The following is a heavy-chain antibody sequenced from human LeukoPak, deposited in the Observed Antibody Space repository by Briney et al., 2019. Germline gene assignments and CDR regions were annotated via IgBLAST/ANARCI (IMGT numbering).Heavy chain of an antibody. CDR1: GFSFSNYG. CDR3: GGVLGGDTGGFDY. V-gene: IGHV3-48*04. J-gene: IGHJ4*02. CDR2: ISISSNSI. D-gene: IGHD3-16*01. Sequence: PGGSLRLSCAGSGFSFSNYGMNWVRQAPGQGLEWVSYISISSNSIYYADSVKGRFTISRDNAKNSLYLQMHSLRGEDTAVYYCGGVLGGDTGGFDYWGQGTLVTVSS.